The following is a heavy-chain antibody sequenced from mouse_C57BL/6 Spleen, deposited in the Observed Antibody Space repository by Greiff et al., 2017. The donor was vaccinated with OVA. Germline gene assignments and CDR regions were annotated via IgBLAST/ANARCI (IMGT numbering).Heavy chain of an antibody. J-gene: IGHJ1*03. V-gene: IGHV5-2*01. Sequence: VQLKQSGGGLVQPGESLKLSCEANEYDFPSHYMSWVRKTPEKRLELVAAINSDGGSTYYPDTIERRFIITRNNTNKTLYLQQSSLRSEDTALYYCERSNDDVVASRYFDDWGKGTTVTVSS. CDR3: ERSNDDVVASRYFDD. CDR1: EYDFPSHY. CDR2: INSDGGST. D-gene: IGHD2-12*01.